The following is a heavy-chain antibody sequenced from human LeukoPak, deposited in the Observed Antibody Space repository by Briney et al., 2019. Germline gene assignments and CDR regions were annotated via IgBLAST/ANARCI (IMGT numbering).Heavy chain of an antibody. CDR1: GFTFSSYA. V-gene: IGHV3-53*01. CDR2: IYSGGST. J-gene: IGHJ3*02. D-gene: IGHD1-26*01. Sequence: GGSLRLSCAASGFTFSSYAMSWVRQAPGKGLGWVSVIYSGGSTYYADSVKGRFTISRDNSKNTLYLQMNSLRAEDTAVYYCARSTGAKGDAFDIWGQGTMVTVSS. CDR3: ARSTGAKGDAFDI.